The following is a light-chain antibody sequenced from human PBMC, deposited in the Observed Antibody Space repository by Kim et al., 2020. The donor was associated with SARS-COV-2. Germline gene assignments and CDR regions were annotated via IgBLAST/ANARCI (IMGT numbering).Light chain of an antibody. Sequence: SYELTQPPSVSVSPGQSASITCSGDKLGDKYASWYHQKPGQSPVLVIYQDTKRPSGIPERFSGSNSGNTATLTISGTQAMDEADCYCQAWDSTTVVFGGG. CDR1: KLGDKY. J-gene: IGLJ2*01. CDR3: QAWDSTTVV. CDR2: QDT. V-gene: IGLV3-1*01.